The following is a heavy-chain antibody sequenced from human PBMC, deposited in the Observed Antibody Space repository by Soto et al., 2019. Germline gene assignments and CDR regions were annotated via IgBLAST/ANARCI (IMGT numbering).Heavy chain of an antibody. J-gene: IGHJ3*02. CDR2: ISGSGGST. V-gene: IGHV3-23*01. CDR1: GFTFSSYA. Sequence: PGGSLRLSCAASGFTFSSYAMSWVRQAPGKGLEWVSAISGSGGSTYYADSVKGRFTISRDNSKNTLYLQMNSLRAEDTAVYYCAKPDCSSTSCYSPVGDAFDIWGQGTMVTVSS. CDR3: AKPDCSSTSCYSPVGDAFDI. D-gene: IGHD2-2*01.